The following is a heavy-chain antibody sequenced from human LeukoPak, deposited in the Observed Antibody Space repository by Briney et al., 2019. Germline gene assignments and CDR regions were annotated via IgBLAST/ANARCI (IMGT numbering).Heavy chain of an antibody. V-gene: IGHV3-21*01. J-gene: IGHJ4*02. Sequence: GGSLRLSCAASGFTFSSYSMNWVRQAPGKGLEWVSSISSSSSYIYYADSVKGRFTISRDNAKSSLYLQMNSLRAEDTAVYYCAREPSLAVAGSRGYYFDYWGQGTLVTVSS. CDR1: GFTFSSYS. D-gene: IGHD6-19*01. CDR3: AREPSLAVAGSRGYYFDY. CDR2: ISSSSSYI.